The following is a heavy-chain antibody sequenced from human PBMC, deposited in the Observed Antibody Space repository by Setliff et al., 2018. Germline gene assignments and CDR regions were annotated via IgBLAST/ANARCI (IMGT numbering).Heavy chain of an antibody. CDR1: GFTFSSYE. J-gene: IGHJ1*01. V-gene: IGHV3-48*03. CDR3: ARDASGSYGTEYFQH. CDR2: ISGSGSTI. Sequence: PGGSLRLSCAASGFTFSSYEMNWVRQAPGKGLEWISYISGSGSTIYYADSVKGRFTISKDNAKNSPYLQMNNLRAEDTALYFCARDASGSYGTEYFQHWGQGTLVTVSS. D-gene: IGHD1-26*01.